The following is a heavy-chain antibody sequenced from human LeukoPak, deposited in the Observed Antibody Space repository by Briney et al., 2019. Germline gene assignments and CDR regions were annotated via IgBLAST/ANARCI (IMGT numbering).Heavy chain of an antibody. CDR3: ARDTGGRGRLDAFDI. Sequence: KPSGTLSLTCAVSGASISSRNWWTWVRQPPGKGLEWIGEIYTSGSTNYNPSLKSRVTISIDKSKNQFFLKLSSVTAADTAVYYCARDTGGRGRLDAFDIWGQGTMVTVSS. V-gene: IGHV4-4*02. D-gene: IGHD2-8*02. CDR1: GASISSRNW. CDR2: IYTSGST. J-gene: IGHJ3*02.